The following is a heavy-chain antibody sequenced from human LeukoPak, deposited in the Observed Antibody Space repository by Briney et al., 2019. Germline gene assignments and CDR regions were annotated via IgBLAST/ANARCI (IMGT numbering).Heavy chain of an antibody. V-gene: IGHV4-59*01. CDR2: IYYSGST. Sequence: SETLSLTCTVSGGSISSYYWSWIRQPPAKGLEWIGYIYYSGSTNYNPSLKSRVTISVDTSKNQFSLKLSSVTAADTAVYYCARVSYCSSTSCPHYFDYWGQGTLVTVSS. CDR3: ARVSYCSSTSCPHYFDY. D-gene: IGHD2-2*01. CDR1: GGSISSYY. J-gene: IGHJ4*02.